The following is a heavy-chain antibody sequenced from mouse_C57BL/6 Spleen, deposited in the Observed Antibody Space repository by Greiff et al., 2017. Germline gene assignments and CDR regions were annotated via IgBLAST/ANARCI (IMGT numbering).Heavy chain of an antibody. J-gene: IGHJ4*01. Sequence: VQLQQSGAELVRPGASVKLSCTASGFNIKDDYMHWVKQRPEQGLEWIGWIDPENGDTAYASKFQGKATITADTSSNTAYLQLSSLTSEDTAVYYCTTFVITTVVGYYAMDYWGQGTSVTVSS. CDR1: GFNIKDDY. V-gene: IGHV14-4*01. CDR2: IDPENGDT. CDR3: TTFVITTVVGYYAMDY. D-gene: IGHD1-1*01.